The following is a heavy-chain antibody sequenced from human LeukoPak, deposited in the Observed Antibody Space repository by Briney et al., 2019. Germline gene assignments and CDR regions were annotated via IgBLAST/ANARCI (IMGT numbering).Heavy chain of an antibody. D-gene: IGHD3-10*01. Sequence: GASVKVSCKASGGTFSSYAISWVRQAPGQGLEWMGGIIPIFGTANYAQKFQGRVTITADESTSTAYMELSSLRSEDTAVYYCARDGYYGSGSYGQFDYWGQGTLVTVSS. CDR2: IIPIFGTA. J-gene: IGHJ4*02. V-gene: IGHV1-69*13. CDR1: GGTFSSYA. CDR3: ARDGYYGSGSYGQFDY.